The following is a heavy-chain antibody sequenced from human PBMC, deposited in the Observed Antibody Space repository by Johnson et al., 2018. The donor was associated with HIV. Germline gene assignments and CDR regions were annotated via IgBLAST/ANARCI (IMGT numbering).Heavy chain of an antibody. V-gene: IGHV3-53*01. J-gene: IGHJ3*02. CDR2: IYSGGST. CDR3: ARGITMIPDAFDI. Sequence: AQLVESGGGLVQPGGSLRLSCAASGFTVSSNYMSWVRQAPGKGLEWVSVIYSGGSTYYADSVKGRFTISRDNSKNTLYLQMNSLRAEDTAVYYCARGITMIPDAFDIWGQGTMVTVSS. D-gene: IGHD3-22*01. CDR1: GFTVSSNY.